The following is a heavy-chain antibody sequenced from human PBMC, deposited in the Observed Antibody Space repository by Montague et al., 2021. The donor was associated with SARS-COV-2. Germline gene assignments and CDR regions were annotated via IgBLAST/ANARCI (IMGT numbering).Heavy chain of an antibody. Sequence: SETLSLTCVVYGGSFSGYYWSWIRQPPGKGLEWFGEIHHRGSTNYNPSLQSRVTISVDKSKNKFFLQLSSATAADTAVYYCARATLGITMILVIMTAIDYYLDYWGQGNLVTVSS. CDR1: GGSFSGYY. V-gene: IGHV4-34*01. CDR2: IHHRGST. CDR3: ARATLGITMILVIMTAIDYYLDY. D-gene: IGHD3-22*01. J-gene: IGHJ4*02.